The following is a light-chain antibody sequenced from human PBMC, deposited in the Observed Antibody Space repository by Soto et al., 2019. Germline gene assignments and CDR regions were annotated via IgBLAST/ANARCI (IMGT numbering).Light chain of an antibody. CDR1: QSVSSY. Sequence: ESVLTQSPATLLWAPGERATLSCRASQSVSSYSAWYQQKPGQAPRLLIYDASNRATGIPARFSGSGSGTDFTLTISSLEPEDLAVYYGQQRSNWPPSITFGQGTRLEIK. CDR3: QQRSNWPPSIT. J-gene: IGKJ5*01. CDR2: DAS. V-gene: IGKV3-11*01.